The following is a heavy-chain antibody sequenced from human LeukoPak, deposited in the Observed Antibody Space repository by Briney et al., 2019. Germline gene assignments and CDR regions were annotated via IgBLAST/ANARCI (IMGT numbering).Heavy chain of an antibody. Sequence: PGGSLRLSCTASGFTFGDHAMTWVRKAPGKGLEWVGFIRSKVYGGTPEYAASVKGRFTISRDDSKGIAYLQMNSLKTEDTAVYYCTRDQTPYYWGQGTLVTVSS. CDR2: IRSKVYGGTP. CDR1: GFTFGDHA. J-gene: IGHJ4*02. CDR3: TRDQTPYY. V-gene: IGHV3-49*04.